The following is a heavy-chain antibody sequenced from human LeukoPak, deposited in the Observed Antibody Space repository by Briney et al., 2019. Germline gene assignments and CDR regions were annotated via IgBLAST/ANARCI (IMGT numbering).Heavy chain of an antibody. J-gene: IGHJ4*02. V-gene: IGHV4-61*02. CDR2: IYTGGNA. CDR3: ATERVYGVSSPAFDS. Sequence: SETLSLTCTVSGGSINSPSFYWSWLRQPAGKGLEWIRRIYTGGNAKSNPSLESRVTISVDTSRSQFSLKLSSVTAADTAIYYCATERVYGVSSPAFDSWGQGTLVTVSS. CDR1: GGSINSPSFY. D-gene: IGHD4-17*01.